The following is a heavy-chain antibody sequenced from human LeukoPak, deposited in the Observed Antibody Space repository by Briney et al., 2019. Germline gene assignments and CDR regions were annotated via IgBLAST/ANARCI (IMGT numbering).Heavy chain of an antibody. CDR2: ISSSSSYI. Sequence: GGSLRLSCAASGFTFSSYRMNWVRQAPGKGLEWVSFISSSSSYIYYADSVKGRFTISRDNAKNSLYLQMNSLRAEDTAVYYCARSGSGWYSFDYWGQGTLVTVSS. D-gene: IGHD6-19*01. CDR1: GFTFSSYR. CDR3: ARSGSGWYSFDY. J-gene: IGHJ4*02. V-gene: IGHV3-21*01.